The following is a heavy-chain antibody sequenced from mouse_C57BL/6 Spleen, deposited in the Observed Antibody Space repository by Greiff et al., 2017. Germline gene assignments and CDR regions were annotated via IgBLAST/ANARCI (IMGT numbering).Heavy chain of an antibody. CDR2: IDPNSGGT. J-gene: IGHJ1*03. CDR3: ARAFITTVVATDFDG. CDR1: GYTFTSYW. D-gene: IGHD1-1*01. Sequence: VQLQQPGAELVKPGASVKLSCKASGYTFTSYWMHWVKQRPGRGLEWIGRIDPNSGGTKYNEKFKSKATLTVDKPSGTAYMQLSSLTSEDSAVYYCARAFITTVVATDFDGWGTGTTVTVSS. V-gene: IGHV1-72*01.